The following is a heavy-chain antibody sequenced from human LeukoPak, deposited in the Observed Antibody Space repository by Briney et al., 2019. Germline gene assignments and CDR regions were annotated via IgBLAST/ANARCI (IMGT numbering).Heavy chain of an antibody. V-gene: IGHV3-33*01. Sequence: GGSLRLSCAASGFTFSSYGMHWVRQAPGKGLGWVAVIWYDGSNKYYADSVKGRFTISRDNSKNTLYLQMNSLRAEDTAVYYCARQLNDGPIDYWGQGTLVTVSS. J-gene: IGHJ4*02. CDR1: GFTFSSYG. D-gene: IGHD1-1*01. CDR3: ARQLNDGPIDY. CDR2: IWYDGSNK.